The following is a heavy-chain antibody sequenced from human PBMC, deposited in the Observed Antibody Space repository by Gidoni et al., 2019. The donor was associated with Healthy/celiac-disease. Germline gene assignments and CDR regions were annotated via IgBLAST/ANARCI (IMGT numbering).Heavy chain of an antibody. CDR2: ISYDGSNK. CDR3: AKDKGWWYFDY. CDR1: GFTFSSYG. J-gene: IGHJ4*02. V-gene: IGHV3-30*18. D-gene: IGHD2-15*01. Sequence: QVQLVESGGGVVQPGRSLRLSCAASGFTFSSYGMHWVRQAPGKGLEWVAVISYDGSNKYYADSVKGRFTISRDNSKNTLYLQMNSLRAEDTAVYYCAKDKGWWYFDYWGQGTLVTVSS.